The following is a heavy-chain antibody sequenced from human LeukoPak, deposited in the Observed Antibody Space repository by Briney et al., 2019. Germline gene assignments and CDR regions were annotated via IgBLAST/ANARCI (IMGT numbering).Heavy chain of an antibody. Sequence: PSETLSLTCTVSGGSISSYYWSWLRQPPGKGLEWIGYIYYSGSTNYNPSLKSRVNISVDTSKNQFSLKLSSVTAADTAVYYCARGVYEYPYYYDSSGYYYFDYWGQGTLVTVSS. CDR1: GGSISSYY. J-gene: IGHJ4*02. CDR2: IYYSGST. V-gene: IGHV4-59*01. CDR3: ARGVYEYPYYYDSSGYYYFDY. D-gene: IGHD3-22*01.